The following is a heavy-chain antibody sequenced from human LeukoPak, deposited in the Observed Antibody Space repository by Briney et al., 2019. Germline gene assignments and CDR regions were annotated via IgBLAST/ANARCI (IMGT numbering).Heavy chain of an antibody. CDR2: IGSSGRTI. Sequence: PGGSLRLSCAASGFTFSDYYMSWIRQAPGKGLEWVSYIGSSGRTIYYADSVKGRFTIPRDNAKNSLYLQMNSLRAEDTAVYYCARDGRAVAVAFDIWGQGTMVTVSS. V-gene: IGHV3-11*04. J-gene: IGHJ3*02. CDR1: GFTFSDYY. CDR3: ARDGRAVAVAFDI. D-gene: IGHD6-19*01.